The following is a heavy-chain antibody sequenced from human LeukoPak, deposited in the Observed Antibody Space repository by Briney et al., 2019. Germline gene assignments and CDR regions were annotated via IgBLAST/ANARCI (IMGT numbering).Heavy chain of an antibody. CDR3: AREGAYYYGSGTQNWFDP. D-gene: IGHD3-10*01. CDR1: GYTFTGYY. Sequence: GASVKVSCKASGYTFTGYYMHWVRQAPGQGLEWMGWINPNSGGTNYAQKFQGRVTMTRDTSISTAYMELSRLRSDDTAVYYCAREGAYYYGSGTQNWFDPWGQGTQVTVSS. J-gene: IGHJ5*02. V-gene: IGHV1-2*02. CDR2: INPNSGGT.